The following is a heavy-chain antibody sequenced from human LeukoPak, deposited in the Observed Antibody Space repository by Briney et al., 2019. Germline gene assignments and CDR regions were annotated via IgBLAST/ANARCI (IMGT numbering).Heavy chain of an antibody. J-gene: IGHJ6*03. V-gene: IGHV3-11*01. CDR1: GFTFSDYY. D-gene: IGHD5-12*01. Sequence: GGSPRLSCAASGFTFSDYYMSWIRQAPGKGLEWVSYISSSGSTIYYADSVKGRFTISRDNAKNSLYLQMNSLRAEDTAVYYCARDVRYSGYDYYYYYYMDVWGKGTTVTVSS. CDR2: ISSSGSTI. CDR3: ARDVRYSGYDYYYYYYMDV.